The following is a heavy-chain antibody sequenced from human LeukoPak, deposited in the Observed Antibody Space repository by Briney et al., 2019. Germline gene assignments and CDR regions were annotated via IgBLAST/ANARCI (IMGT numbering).Heavy chain of an antibody. CDR3: ARARYDYRLPVDP. CDR1: GFPFSNYW. Sequence: PGGSLRLSCAASGFPFSNYWMHWVRQAPGKELVWVSHIKNDGSSTSYADSVKGRLTISRDNAKNTVYLQMNSLRDEDTAVYYCARARYDYRLPVDPWGQGTLVTVSS. J-gene: IGHJ5*02. V-gene: IGHV3-74*01. CDR2: IKNDGSST. D-gene: IGHD5-12*01.